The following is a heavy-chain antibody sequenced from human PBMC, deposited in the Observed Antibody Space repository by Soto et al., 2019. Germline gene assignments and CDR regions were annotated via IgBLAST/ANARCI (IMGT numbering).Heavy chain of an antibody. CDR2: VSSDSTYI. CDR1: GFGFSDFY. Sequence: LRLSCAASGFGFSDFYMSWIRQAPGKGLEWVSYVSSDSTYINYADSVKGRFTISRDNAKNSLYPQMSSLRAEDTAVYYCARMDLRGAFDYWGQGTLVTVSS. V-gene: IGHV3-11*06. J-gene: IGHJ4*02. CDR3: ARMDLRGAFDY. D-gene: IGHD1-26*01.